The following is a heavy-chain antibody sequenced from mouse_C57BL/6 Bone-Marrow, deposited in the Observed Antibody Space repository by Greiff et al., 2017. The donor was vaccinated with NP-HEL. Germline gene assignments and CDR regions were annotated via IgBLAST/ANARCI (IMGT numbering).Heavy chain of an antibody. V-gene: IGHV1-81*01. Sequence: QVQLQQSGAELARPGASVKLSCKASGYTFTSYGISWVKQRTGQGLEWIGEIYPRSGNTYYNEKFKGKATLTADKSSSTAYMELRSLTSEDSAVYFCARCALTGRFFFFADWGQGTLVTVSA. CDR3: ARCALTGRFFFFAD. CDR2: IYPRSGNT. J-gene: IGHJ3*01. CDR1: GYTFTSYG. D-gene: IGHD4-1*01.